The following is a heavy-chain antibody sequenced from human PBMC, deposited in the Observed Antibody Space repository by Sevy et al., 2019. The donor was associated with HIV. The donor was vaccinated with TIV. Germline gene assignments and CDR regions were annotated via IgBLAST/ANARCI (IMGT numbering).Heavy chain of an antibody. CDR2: ISHDGINE. V-gene: IGHV3-30*18. Sequence: GGSLRLSCIGSGFSFSYYGIHWVRQSPGKGLDWVALISHDGINEYYDDSVKGRFTISRDNSKNTVYLEMNSLRNEDTAIYFCANAYSGSYSHSYLYALDVWGQGTTVTVSS. CDR1: GFSFSYYG. J-gene: IGHJ6*02. D-gene: IGHD1-26*01. CDR3: ANAYSGSYSHSYLYALDV.